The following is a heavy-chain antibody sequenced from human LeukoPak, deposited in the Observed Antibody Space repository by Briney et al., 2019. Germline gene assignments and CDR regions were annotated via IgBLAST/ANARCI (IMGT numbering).Heavy chain of an antibody. CDR1: GFTFSTYW. V-gene: IGHV3-7*01. J-gene: IGHJ4*02. Sequence: GGSLRLSCAASGFTFSTYWMTWVRQAPGKGLEWLANIKQDGSEKYYVDSVKGRFTISRDNAKNSLYLQMDSLRAKDTAVYYCATHPKITMVNIWGQETLVTVSS. CDR2: IKQDGSEK. CDR3: ATHPKITMVNI. D-gene: IGHD3-10*01.